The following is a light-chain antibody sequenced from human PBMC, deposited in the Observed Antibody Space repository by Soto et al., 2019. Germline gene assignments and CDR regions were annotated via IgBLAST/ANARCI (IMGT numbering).Light chain of an antibody. J-gene: IGLJ1*01. V-gene: IGLV1-44*01. CDR3: AAWDASLNAYV. Sequence: QSVLTQPPSASGTPGQRVTISCSGSSSNIGSNTVNWYQHLPGTAPKLLIYSNNQRPSGVPDRFSGSKSGTSASLAISGLQSEDEADYYCAAWDASLNAYVFGTGTQLTVL. CDR1: SSNIGSNT. CDR2: SNN.